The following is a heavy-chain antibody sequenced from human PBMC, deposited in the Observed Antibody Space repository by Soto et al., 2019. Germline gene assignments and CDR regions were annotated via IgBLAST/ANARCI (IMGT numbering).Heavy chain of an antibody. CDR2: ISSTGTTI. Sequence: PGGSLRLSCETSGFTFGDYYMSWIRQAPGRGLEWVSLISSTGTTIYYADSVKGRFTISRDNVRSTLFLMMNNLRSEDTAVYYCARDTSVTPYSYYGMGVWGQGTTVTVSS. V-gene: IGHV3-11*01. D-gene: IGHD2-21*02. CDR1: GFTFGDYY. J-gene: IGHJ6*02. CDR3: ARDTSVTPYSYYGMGV.